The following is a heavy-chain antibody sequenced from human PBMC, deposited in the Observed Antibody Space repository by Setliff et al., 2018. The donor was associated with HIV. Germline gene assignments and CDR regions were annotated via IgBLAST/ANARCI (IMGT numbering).Heavy chain of an antibody. V-gene: IGHV4-34*01. CDR2: INHSGKT. D-gene: IGHD3-3*01. CDR1: GGSFSGYY. J-gene: IGHJ5*02. Sequence: PSETLSLTCAVYGGSFSGYYWSWIRQPPGKGLEWIGEINHSGKTNYNPSLKSRITLSVDTSENQFALKLASVTAADTAVYYCARGFTIFGVGFSADPTGNWFDPWGQGTLVTVSS. CDR3: ARGFTIFGVGFSADPTGNWFDP.